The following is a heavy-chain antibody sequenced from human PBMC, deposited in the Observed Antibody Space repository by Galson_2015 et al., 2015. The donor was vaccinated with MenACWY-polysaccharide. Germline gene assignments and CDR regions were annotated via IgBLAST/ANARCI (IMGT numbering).Heavy chain of an antibody. Sequence: QSGAEVKKPGESLKISCTGSGYSFTTSWIGWVRQIPGKGLVWMGDIYPGDSDTRYSPAFQGQVTITADKSISTACLQWSSLKASDTAMYYCAKPGTTLAPHWGQGTLVTVSS. D-gene: IGHD3-10*01. V-gene: IGHV5-51*01. J-gene: IGHJ4*02. CDR2: IYPGDSDT. CDR1: GYSFTTSW. CDR3: AKPGTTLAPH.